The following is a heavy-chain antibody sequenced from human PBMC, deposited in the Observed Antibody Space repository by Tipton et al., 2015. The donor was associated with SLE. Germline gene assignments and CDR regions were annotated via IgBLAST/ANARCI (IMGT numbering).Heavy chain of an antibody. CDR1: GGSFSGYY. Sequence: GLVKPSETLSLTCAVYGGSFSGYYWSWIRQPPGKGLEWIGEINHSGSTNYNPSLKSRVTISVDTSKNQFSLKLSSVTAADTAVYYCARGRDTTAMANWFDPWGQGTLVTVSS. D-gene: IGHD5-18*01. CDR3: ARGRDTTAMANWFDP. V-gene: IGHV4-34*01. CDR2: INHSGST. J-gene: IGHJ5*02.